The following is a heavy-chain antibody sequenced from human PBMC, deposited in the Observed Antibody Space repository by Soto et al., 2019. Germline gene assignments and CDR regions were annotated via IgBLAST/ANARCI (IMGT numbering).Heavy chain of an antibody. CDR1: GFTFSSYS. CDR3: ARDEPPESYLSFHLASGY. Sequence: GGSLRLSCAASGFTFSSYSMNWVRQAPGKGLEWVSYISSSSSTIYYADSVKGRFTISRDNAKNSLYLQMNSLRDEDTAVYYCARDEPPESYLSFHLASGYWGQGTLVTVSS. D-gene: IGHD1-26*01. J-gene: IGHJ4*02. V-gene: IGHV3-48*02. CDR2: ISSSSSTI.